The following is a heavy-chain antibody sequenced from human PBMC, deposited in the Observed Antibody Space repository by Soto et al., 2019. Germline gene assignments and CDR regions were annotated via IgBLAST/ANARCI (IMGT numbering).Heavy chain of an antibody. CDR3: ARNPLHSSSWYGNWFDP. CDR1: GYTFTSYG. V-gene: IGHV1-18*04. D-gene: IGHD6-13*01. J-gene: IGHJ5*02. CDR2: ISAYNGNT. Sequence: ASVKVSCKASGYTFTSYGISWVRQAPGQGLEWMGWISAYNGNTNYAQKLQGRVTMTTDTSTSTAYMELRSLRSDDTAVYYCARNPLHSSSWYGNWFDPWGQGTLVTVS.